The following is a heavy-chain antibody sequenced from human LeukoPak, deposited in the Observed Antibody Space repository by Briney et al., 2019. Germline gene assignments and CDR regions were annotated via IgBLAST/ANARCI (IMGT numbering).Heavy chain of an antibody. V-gene: IGHV3-74*01. CDR2: VKSDGSDT. Sequence: GALRLSCAASGSTFSRYWMRWVRQAPGKGLVWVSRVKSDGSDTIYADSVKGRFTISRDNAKNTLYLQMDSLRAEDTAVYYCTTGIGNYYYYWGQGTLVTVAS. CDR3: TTGIGNYYYY. D-gene: IGHD3-10*01. J-gene: IGHJ4*02. CDR1: GSTFSRYW.